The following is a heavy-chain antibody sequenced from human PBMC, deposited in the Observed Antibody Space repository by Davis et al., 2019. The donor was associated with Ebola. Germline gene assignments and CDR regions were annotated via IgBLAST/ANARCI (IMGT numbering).Heavy chain of an antibody. CDR2: IKQDGSEK. V-gene: IGHV3-7*03. CDR3: TTDTPLHYYESSGYPYYYYYYGMDV. CDR1: GFTFSSYW. J-gene: IGHJ6*04. D-gene: IGHD3-22*01. Sequence: GESLKISCAASGFTFSSYWMSWVRQAPGKGLEWVANIKQDGSEKYYVDSVKGRFTISRDNAKNSLYLQMNSLRAEDTAVYYCTTDTPLHYYESSGYPYYYYYYGMDVWGKGTTVTVSS.